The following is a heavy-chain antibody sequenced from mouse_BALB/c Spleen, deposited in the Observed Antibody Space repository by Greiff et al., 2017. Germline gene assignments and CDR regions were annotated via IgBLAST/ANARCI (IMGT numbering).Heavy chain of an antibody. V-gene: IGHV7-3*02. CDR3: ARAGLTTVVGGPFDY. D-gene: IGHD1-1*01. CDR2: IRNKANGYTT. Sequence: EVNLVESGGGLVQPGGSLRLSCATSGFTFTDYYMSWVRQPPGKALEWLGFIRNKANGYTTEYSASVKGRFTISRDNSQSILYLQMNTLRAEDSATYYCARAGLTTVVGGPFDYWGQGTTLTVSS. J-gene: IGHJ2*01. CDR1: GFTFTDYY.